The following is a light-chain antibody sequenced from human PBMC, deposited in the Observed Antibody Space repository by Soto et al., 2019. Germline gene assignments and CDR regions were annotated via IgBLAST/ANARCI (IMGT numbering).Light chain of an antibody. CDR2: GAS. Sequence: EIVLTQSPGTLSLSPGERATLSCRASQSVSSSYLAWYQQKPGQAPRLLIYGASSRATGIPDRFSGSGSGTDFTLTINRLDPEDFAVYYCQQYGSSPPLTFGGGTKVEIK. CDR3: QQYGSSPPLT. V-gene: IGKV3-20*01. CDR1: QSVSSSY. J-gene: IGKJ4*01.